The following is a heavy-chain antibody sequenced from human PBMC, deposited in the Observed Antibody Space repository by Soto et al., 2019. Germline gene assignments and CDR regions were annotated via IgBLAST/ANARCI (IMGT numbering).Heavy chain of an antibody. Sequence: QLLESGPGLVKPSETLSLTCTVSGGSISSTSYYWVWIRQPPGKGLEWIGSFYYSGSTYYNPSLKSRVTISVDTSENQFSLKLSSVTAADTAVYYCARQVVDGTVAGSGSFDSWGQGTLVTVSS. V-gene: IGHV4-39*01. J-gene: IGHJ4*02. CDR2: FYYSGST. D-gene: IGHD3-10*01. CDR1: GGSISSTSYY. CDR3: ARQVVDGTVAGSGSFDS.